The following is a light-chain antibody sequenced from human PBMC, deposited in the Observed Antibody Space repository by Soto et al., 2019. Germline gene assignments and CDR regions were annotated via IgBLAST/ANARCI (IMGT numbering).Light chain of an antibody. V-gene: IGLV1-51*01. CDR3: GTWDSSLSGSYWV. CDR2: DNN. Sequence: QSALTQPPSVSAAPGQKVTISCSGSSSNIGNNYVSWYQQLPGTAPKLLIYDNNKRPSGIPDRFSGSKSGTSATLGITGLQTGDEADYYCGTWDSSLSGSYWVFGGGTKLTVL. CDR1: SSNIGNNY. J-gene: IGLJ3*02.